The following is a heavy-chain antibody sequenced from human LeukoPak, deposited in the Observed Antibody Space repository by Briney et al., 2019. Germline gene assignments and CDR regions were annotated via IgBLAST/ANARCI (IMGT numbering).Heavy chain of an antibody. CDR1: GYSFANYW. CDR3: ARQVAYCSGGSCYFEYFHH. J-gene: IGHJ1*01. D-gene: IGHD2-15*01. CDR2: IYPGDSDI. V-gene: IGHV5-51*01. Sequence: GESLKISCKGSGYSFANYWIGWVRQMPGKGLEWMGIIYPGDSDITYSPSFQGQVTISADKSISTAYLQWSSLKASDTAIYYCARQVAYCSGGSCYFEYFHHWGQGTLVTVSS.